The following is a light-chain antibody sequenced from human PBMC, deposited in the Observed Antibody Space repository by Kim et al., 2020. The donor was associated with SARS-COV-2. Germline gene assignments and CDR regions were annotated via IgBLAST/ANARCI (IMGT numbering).Light chain of an antibody. CDR2: DVS. V-gene: IGLV2-14*03. Sequence: QSALTQPASVSGSPGQSTTISCTGTSSDIGDYKYVSWYQQHPGKAPKLIIYDVSKRPTGVSNRFSGSKSGNTASLTISGLQAEDEGDYYCMSYTSSSTGVFGGGTKVTVL. CDR1: SSDIGDYKY. CDR3: MSYTSSSTGV. J-gene: IGLJ3*02.